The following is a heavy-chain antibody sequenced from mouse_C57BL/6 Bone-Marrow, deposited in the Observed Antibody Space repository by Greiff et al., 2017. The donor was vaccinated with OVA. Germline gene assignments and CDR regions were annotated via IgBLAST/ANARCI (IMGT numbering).Heavy chain of an antibody. CDR2: INPNNGGT. J-gene: IGHJ2*01. Sequence: EVQLQQSGPELVKPGASVKISCKASGYTFTDYYMNWVKQSHGKSLEWIGDINPNNGGTSYNQKFKGTATLTVDKSSSTAYMELRSLTSEDSAVYYCARSRGSSYDFDYWGQGTTLTVSS. CDR3: ARSRGSSYDFDY. V-gene: IGHV1-26*01. D-gene: IGHD1-1*01. CDR1: GYTFTDYY.